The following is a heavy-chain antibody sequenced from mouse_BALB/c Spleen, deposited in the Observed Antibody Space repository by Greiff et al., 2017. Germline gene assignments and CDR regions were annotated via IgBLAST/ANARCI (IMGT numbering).Heavy chain of an antibody. J-gene: IGHJ2*01. CDR2: ISYSGST. Sequence: VQLQQSGPGLVKPSQSLSLTCTVTGYSITSDYAWNWIRQFPGNKLEWMGYISYSGSTSYNPSLKSRISITRDTSKNQFFLQLNSVTTEDTATYYCATTATGYWGQGTTLTVSS. D-gene: IGHD1-2*01. CDR3: ATTATGY. V-gene: IGHV3-2*02. CDR1: GYSITSDYA.